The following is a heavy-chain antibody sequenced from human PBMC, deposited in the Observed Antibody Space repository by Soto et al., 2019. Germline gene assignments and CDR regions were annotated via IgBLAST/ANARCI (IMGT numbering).Heavy chain of an antibody. J-gene: IGHJ5*02. CDR1: GGTFSIYA. V-gene: IGHV1-69*13. CDR3: ARDGVRGVRILNWFDP. D-gene: IGHD3-10*01. Sequence: GASVNVSCKASGGTFSIYAISWVRHAPGQGLEWMGGIIPIFGTANYAQKFQGRVTITADESTSTAYMELSSLRSEDTAVYYCARDGVRGVRILNWFDPWGQGTLVTVSS. CDR2: IIPIFGTA.